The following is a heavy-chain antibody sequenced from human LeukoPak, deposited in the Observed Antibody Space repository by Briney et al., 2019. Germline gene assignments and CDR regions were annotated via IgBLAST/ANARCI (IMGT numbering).Heavy chain of an antibody. J-gene: IGHJ4*02. CDR3: TKVRSGSSSGALRVFDY. CDR1: GFTISSYR. V-gene: IGHV3-7*03. CDR2: IKQDGSKK. D-gene: IGHD6-13*01. Sequence: AGSLSLSCAASGFTISSYRLSWVRQAPGKGMERESIIKQDGSKKNYVNSVKGRFTITRDNAKNSLYLKMNSLRVEDTAVYYCTKVRSGSSSGALRVFDYWGQGALATVSS.